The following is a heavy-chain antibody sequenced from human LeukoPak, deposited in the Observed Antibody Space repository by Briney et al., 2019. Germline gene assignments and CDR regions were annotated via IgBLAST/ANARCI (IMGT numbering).Heavy chain of an antibody. CDR2: ICTSGIT. V-gene: IGHV4-4*07. D-gene: IGHD3-16*02. CDR1: GGSISSYC. Sequence: SETLSLTCTVSGGSISSYCWSWIRQPAGKGLEWIGRICTSGITNFNPALQSRVTLSVDTSKNQFSRKLSSVTAADTAVYYCARGVRLVNIDYYYYAMAVWGQGTTVTVSS. J-gene: IGHJ6*02. CDR3: ARGVRLVNIDYYYYAMAV.